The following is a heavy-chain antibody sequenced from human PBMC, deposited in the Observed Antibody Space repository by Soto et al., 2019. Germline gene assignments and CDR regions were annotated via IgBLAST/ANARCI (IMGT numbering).Heavy chain of an antibody. J-gene: IGHJ6*02. V-gene: IGHV1-69*13. CDR2: IIPIFGTA. CDR3: ARGPNIVLMVYASLYGMDV. CDR1: GGTFSSYA. Sequence: SVKVSCKASGGTFSSYAISWVRQAPGQGLEWMGGIIPIFGTANYAQKFQGRVTITADESTSTAYMELSSLRSEDTAVYYCARGPNIVLMVYASLYGMDVWGQGTTVTVSS. D-gene: IGHD2-8*01.